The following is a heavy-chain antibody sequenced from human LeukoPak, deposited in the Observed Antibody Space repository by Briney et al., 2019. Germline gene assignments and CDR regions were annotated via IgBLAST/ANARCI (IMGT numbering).Heavy chain of an antibody. CDR2: ISYDGCNK. J-gene: IGHJ6*02. Sequence: PGGSLRLSCAASGFTFSSYGMHWVRQAPGKGLEWVAVISYDGCNKYYADSVKGRFTISRDNSKNTLYLQMNSLRAEDTAVYYCAKDRGTQYYYYGMDVWGQGTTVTVSS. D-gene: IGHD3-10*01. V-gene: IGHV3-30*18. CDR3: AKDRGTQYYYYGMDV. CDR1: GFTFSSYG.